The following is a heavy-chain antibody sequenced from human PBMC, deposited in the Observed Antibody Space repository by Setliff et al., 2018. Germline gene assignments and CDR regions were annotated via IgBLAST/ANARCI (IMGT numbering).Heavy chain of an antibody. D-gene: IGHD2-15*01. CDR1: GYNFITLG. Sequence: ASVKVSCKTSGYNFITLGINWVRQAPGQGLEWVGWISPYSGKTDYAQKFQGRVIMTIDSSTTTAYMELENLRSDDTAAYFCARGRGPDIVVTIPGDYWGQGTQVTVSS. CDR2: ISPYSGKT. CDR3: ARGRGPDIVVTIPGDY. J-gene: IGHJ4*02. V-gene: IGHV1-18*01.